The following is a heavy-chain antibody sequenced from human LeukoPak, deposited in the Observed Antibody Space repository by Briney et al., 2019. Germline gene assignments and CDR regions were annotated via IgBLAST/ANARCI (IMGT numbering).Heavy chain of an antibody. Sequence: GGSLRLSCAASGFTFSSYWMHWVRQAPGKGLVWVSVIYSGGSTHYADSVKGRFTISRDNSKNTLSLQMNSLRAEDTAVYYCARVFYDYVWGSPDAFDIWGQGTMVTVSS. J-gene: IGHJ3*02. V-gene: IGHV3-53*01. D-gene: IGHD3-16*01. CDR2: IYSGGST. CDR1: GFTFSSYW. CDR3: ARVFYDYVWGSPDAFDI.